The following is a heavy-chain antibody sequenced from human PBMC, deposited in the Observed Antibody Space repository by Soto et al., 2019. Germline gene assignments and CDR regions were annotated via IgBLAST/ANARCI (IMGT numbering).Heavy chain of an antibody. D-gene: IGHD6-19*01. CDR2: VSHDGRNT. CDR3: AKGGRQWLVTSDFNY. V-gene: IGHV3-30*18. CDR1: GFTFSDYA. Sequence: VQLVESGGGVVQPGRSLRLSCAASGFTFSDYAMHWVRQAPGKGLEWVAVVSHDGRNTHYADSVKCRFTISRDSSKNPVSLEMTSLRAGDMAVYYCAKGGRQWLVTSDFNYWGQGALVTVSS. J-gene: IGHJ4*02.